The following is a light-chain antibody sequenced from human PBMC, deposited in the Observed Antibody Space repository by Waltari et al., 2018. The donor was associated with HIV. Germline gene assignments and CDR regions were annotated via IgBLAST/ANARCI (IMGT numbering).Light chain of an antibody. V-gene: IGLV1-44*01. CDR2: SNN. CDR1: RSTIGANA. CDR3: ATLDDSLNGPV. J-gene: IGLJ2*01. Sequence: QSVLTQPPSVSGTPGQRVTISCSGGRSTIGANAASWYQQFPGTAPKLLIYSNNQRPSGVPDRFSGSKSGTSASLAISGLQSEDEADYYCATLDDSLNGPVFGGGTKVTVL.